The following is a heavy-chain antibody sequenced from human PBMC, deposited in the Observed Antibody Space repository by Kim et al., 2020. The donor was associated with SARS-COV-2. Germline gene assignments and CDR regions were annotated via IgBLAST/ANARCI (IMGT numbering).Heavy chain of an antibody. V-gene: IGHV1-69*04. Sequence: SVKVSCKASGGTFSSYAISWVRQAPGQGLEWMGRIIPILGIANYAQKFQGRVTITADKSTSTAYMELSSLRSEDTAVYYRARDLAASGSLFDYWCQGTL. CDR3: ARDLAASGSLFDY. CDR1: GGTFSSYA. D-gene: IGHD1-26*01. CDR2: IIPILGIA. J-gene: IGHJ4*02.